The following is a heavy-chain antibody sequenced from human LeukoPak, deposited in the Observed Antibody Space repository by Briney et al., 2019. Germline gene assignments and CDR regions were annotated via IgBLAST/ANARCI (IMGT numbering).Heavy chain of an antibody. V-gene: IGHV4-34*01. D-gene: IGHD6-6*01. CDR3: ATGTPTKLIAARPRYYYYYMDV. J-gene: IGHJ6*03. CDR2: INHSGST. Sequence: PSETLSLTCAVYGGSFSGYYWSWIRQSPGKGLEWSGEINHSGSTNYNPSLKSRATISVDTSTDQFSLKLSSVTAADTAVYSCATGTPTKLIAARPRYYYYYMDVWGKGTTVTVSS. CDR1: GGSFSGYY.